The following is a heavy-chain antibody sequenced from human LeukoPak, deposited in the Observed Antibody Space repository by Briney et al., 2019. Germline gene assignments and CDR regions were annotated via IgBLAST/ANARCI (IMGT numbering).Heavy chain of an antibody. CDR3: ATLRSSGWPHAKTY. CDR1: GGSFSGYY. D-gene: IGHD6-25*01. J-gene: IGHJ4*02. V-gene: IGHV4-34*01. CDR2: INHSGST. Sequence: SETLSLTCAVYGGSFSGYYWSWIRQPPGKGLEWIGEINHSGSTNYNPSLKSRVTISVDTSKNQFSLKLKSVTAADTAVYYCATLRSSGWPHAKTYWGKGTLVTVSS.